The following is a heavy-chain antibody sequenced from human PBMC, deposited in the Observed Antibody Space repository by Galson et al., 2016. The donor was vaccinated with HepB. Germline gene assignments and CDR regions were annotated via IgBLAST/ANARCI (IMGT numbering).Heavy chain of an antibody. J-gene: IGHJ4*02. CDR3: ARAQGNRSGDDGHFDY. Sequence: SLRLSCAASGFTFRSYTMNWVRQAPGKGLEWVSSVSPSSRYKHWAGSLEGRFAISSDNARNSRYLQMNSLRAEDTAVYYCARAQGNRSGDDGHFDYWGQGTLVTVSS. CDR1: GFTFRSYT. V-gene: IGHV3-21*01. CDR2: VSPSSRYK. D-gene: IGHD1-14*01.